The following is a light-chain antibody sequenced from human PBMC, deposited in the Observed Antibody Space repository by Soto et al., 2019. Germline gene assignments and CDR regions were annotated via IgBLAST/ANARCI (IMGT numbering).Light chain of an antibody. J-gene: IGKJ4*01. CDR2: AAS. V-gene: IGKV1D-8*01. Sequence: IQMTQSPSSLSASVGDRVTITCRISQCISSYLAWYQQKPGKAPELLIYAASTLQSGVPSRFSGSGSGTDFTLTISCLQSEDFATYYCQQYYSFPLTFGGGTKV. CDR3: QQYYSFPLT. CDR1: QCISSY.